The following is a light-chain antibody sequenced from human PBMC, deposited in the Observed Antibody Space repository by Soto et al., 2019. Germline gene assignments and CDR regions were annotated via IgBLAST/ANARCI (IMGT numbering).Light chain of an antibody. Sequence: EIVLTQSPGTLSLSPGERATLSCRASQSVSSSYLAWYQQKPGQAPSLLIYGASSRATGIPDRFSGSGSGTDFTLTISRLEPDDFAVYYCQQYGSSPTYTFGQGTKLEIK. CDR2: GAS. J-gene: IGKJ2*01. CDR1: QSVSSSY. CDR3: QQYGSSPTYT. V-gene: IGKV3-20*01.